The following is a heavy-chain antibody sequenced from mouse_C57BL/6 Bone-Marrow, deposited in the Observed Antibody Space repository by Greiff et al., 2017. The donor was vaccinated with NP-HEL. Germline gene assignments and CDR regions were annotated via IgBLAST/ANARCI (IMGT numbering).Heavy chain of an antibody. CDR2: INPSSGYT. J-gene: IGHJ4*01. V-gene: IGHV1-4*01. Sequence: VQLQQSGAELARPGASVKMSCKASGYTFTSYTMHWVKQRPGQGLEWIGYINPSSGYTKYNQKFKDKATLTADKSSSTAYMQLSSLTSEDSAVYYCVVGSLYAMDYWGQGTSVTVSS. CDR1: GYTFTSYT. CDR3: VVGSLYAMDY.